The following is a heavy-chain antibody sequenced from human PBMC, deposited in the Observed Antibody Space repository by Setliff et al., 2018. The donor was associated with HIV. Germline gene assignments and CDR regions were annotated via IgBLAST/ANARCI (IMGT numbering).Heavy chain of an antibody. D-gene: IGHD2-21*02. CDR2: ISSSGGST. Sequence: GGSLRLSCAASGFTFSSYEMTWVRQAPGKGLDWVSGISSSGGSTYYADSVKGRFTISRDNSKNTLYLQMSSLRDEDTAVYYCAKSIVVVTARWYFDLWGRGTLVTVSS. V-gene: IGHV3-23*01. CDR3: AKSIVVVTARWYFDL. CDR1: GFTFSSYE. J-gene: IGHJ2*01.